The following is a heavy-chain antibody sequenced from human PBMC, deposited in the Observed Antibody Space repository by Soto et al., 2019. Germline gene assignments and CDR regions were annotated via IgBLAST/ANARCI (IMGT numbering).Heavy chain of an antibody. CDR2: ISSSGSTI. CDR3: ARVNDFWSGYYTGRQYDY. J-gene: IGHJ4*02. D-gene: IGHD3-3*01. Sequence: QVQLVESGGGLVTPGGSLRLSCAASGFTFSDYYMSWIRQAPGKGLEWVSYISSSGSTIYYADSVKGRFTISRDNAKNSLYLQMNSLRAEDTAVYYCARVNDFWSGYYTGRQYDYWGQGTLVTVSS. CDR1: GFTFSDYY. V-gene: IGHV3-11*01.